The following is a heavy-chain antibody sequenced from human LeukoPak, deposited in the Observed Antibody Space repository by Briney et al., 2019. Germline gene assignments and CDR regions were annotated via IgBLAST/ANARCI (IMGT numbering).Heavy chain of an antibody. CDR3: AREPGHVEMATITLPQP. V-gene: IGHV3-48*01. Sequence: PGGSLRLSCAASGFTFSSYSMNWARQARGKGLEWGSYISSSSSTIYYADSVKGRFTISRDNAKNSLYLQMNSLRAEDTAVYDCAREPGHVEMATITLPQPWGQRTLVTVSS. CDR1: GFTFSSYS. D-gene: IGHD5-24*01. CDR2: ISSSSSTI. J-gene: IGHJ5*02.